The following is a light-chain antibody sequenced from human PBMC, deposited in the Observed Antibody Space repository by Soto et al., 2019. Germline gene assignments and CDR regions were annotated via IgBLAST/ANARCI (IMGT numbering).Light chain of an antibody. CDR1: SSNIGVNT. CDR3: AAWDDNLKGVV. CDR2: NNN. Sequence: QSVLTQPPSASGTPGQRVSFSCSGSSSNIGVNTVNWYQQLPGSAPKLLIYNNNQRPSGVPDQFSGSKSGTSTSLAISGLQSEDEADYYCAAWDDNLKGVVFGGGTKLTVL. V-gene: IGLV1-44*01. J-gene: IGLJ3*02.